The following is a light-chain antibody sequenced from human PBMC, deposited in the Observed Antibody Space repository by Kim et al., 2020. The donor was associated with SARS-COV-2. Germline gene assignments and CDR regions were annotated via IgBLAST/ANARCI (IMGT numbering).Light chain of an antibody. V-gene: IGLV1-40*01. CDR3: QSYDRSLSGSV. J-gene: IGLJ2*01. CDR1: TSNIGAGFD. CDR2: DNI. Sequence: RVTISCTGSTSNIGAGFDVHWYQDLPGTAPKLLIYDNINRPSGVPDRFSGSRSGTSASLAITGLQAEDEADYYCQSYDRSLSGSVFGGGTKLTVL.